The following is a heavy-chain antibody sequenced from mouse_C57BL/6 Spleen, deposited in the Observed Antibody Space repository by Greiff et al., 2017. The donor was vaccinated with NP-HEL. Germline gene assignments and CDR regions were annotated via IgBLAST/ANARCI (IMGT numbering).Heavy chain of an antibody. Sequence: VQVVESGPGLVAPSQSLSITCTVSGFSLTSYGVDWVRQPPGKGLEWLGVIWGGGSTNYNSALMSRMSISKDNSKSQVFLKMNSLQTDDTAMYYCAKLFTTESGDGDFDVWGTGTTVTVSS. J-gene: IGHJ1*03. CDR3: AKLFTTESGDGDFDV. V-gene: IGHV2-9*01. CDR1: GFSLTSYG. D-gene: IGHD1-1*01. CDR2: IWGGGST.